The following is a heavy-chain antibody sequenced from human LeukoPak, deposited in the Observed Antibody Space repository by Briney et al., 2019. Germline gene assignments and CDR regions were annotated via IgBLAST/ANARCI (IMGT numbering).Heavy chain of an antibody. CDR2: IKEDGSEK. D-gene: IGHD2-2*01. CDR3: ARVSYCSSTSCSDY. J-gene: IGHJ4*02. V-gene: IGHV3-7*04. CDR1: RFTFSSYW. Sequence: GGSLRLSCAASRFTFSSYWMSWVRQAPGKGLEWVANIKEDGSEKFYVDSVKGRFTISRDNAKNSLYLQVNSLRAEDTAVYYCARVSYCSSTSCSDYWGQGTLVTVSS.